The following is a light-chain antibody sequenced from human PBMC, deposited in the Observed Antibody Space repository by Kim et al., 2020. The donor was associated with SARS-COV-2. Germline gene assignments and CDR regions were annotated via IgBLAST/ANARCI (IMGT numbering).Light chain of an antibody. CDR1: SSDVGAYNY. J-gene: IGLJ1*01. CDR3: SSYTSSRTYG. CDR2: DVG. V-gene: IGLV2-14*03. Sequence: QSALTQPASVSGSPGQSITISCTGTSSDVGAYNYVSWYQQQPGKAPKVMIYDVGNRPSGVYARFSGSKSGNTASLTISGLQAEDEADYYCSSYTSSRTYGFGTGTKVTVL.